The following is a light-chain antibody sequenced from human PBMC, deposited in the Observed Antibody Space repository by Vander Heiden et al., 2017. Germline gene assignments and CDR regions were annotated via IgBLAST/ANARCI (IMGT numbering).Light chain of an antibody. V-gene: IGKV1-5*01. J-gene: IGKJ2*03. CDR3: QQYSGYSS. CDR2: DAS. CDR1: QSVTNK. Sequence: DTQMTQSPPTLSASVGGRVTISCRTRQSVTNKLAWYQQKPGKAPNLLIYDASTLESGVPSRFSGRGSGTEFTLTISSLQPDDFATYYCQQYSGYSSFGQGTSLEI.